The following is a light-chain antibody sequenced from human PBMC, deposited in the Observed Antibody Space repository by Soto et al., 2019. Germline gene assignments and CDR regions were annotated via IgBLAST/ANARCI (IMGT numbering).Light chain of an antibody. CDR1: QSGNSAY. CDR2: CAS. V-gene: IGKV3-20*01. Sequence: EIVLTQSPGTLSLSPGERATLSCRASQSGNSAYVAWYQQNPGQAPRVLSYCASTRATGIPHRFSGSGSGTDFSLTISRLETEDSAMYYCQLYGSSPTWAFGQGTKVEIK. J-gene: IGKJ1*01. CDR3: QLYGSSPTWA.